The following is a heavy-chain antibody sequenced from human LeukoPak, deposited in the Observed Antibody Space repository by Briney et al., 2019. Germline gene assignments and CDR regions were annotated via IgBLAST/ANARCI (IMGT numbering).Heavy chain of an antibody. V-gene: IGHV3-49*04. CDR1: GFTFSTYA. J-gene: IGHJ4*02. CDR2: IRSKAYGGTT. Sequence: GGSLRLSCAASGFTFSTYAMSWVRQAPGKGLEWVGFIRSKAYGGTTEYAASVKGRFTISRDDSKSIAYLQMNSLKTEDTAVYYCTRGFGMATIIWGQGTLVTVSS. D-gene: IGHD5-24*01. CDR3: TRGFGMATII.